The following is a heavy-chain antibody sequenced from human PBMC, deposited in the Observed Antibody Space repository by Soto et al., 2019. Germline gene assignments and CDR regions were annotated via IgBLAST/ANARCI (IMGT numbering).Heavy chain of an antibody. Sequence: EVQLVESGGGLVQPGGSLRLSCAASGFTVSSNYMSWVRQAPGKGLEWVSVIYSGGSTYYADSVKGRFTISRDNSKNTLYLQNNSLRAEDTAVYYCARPQRGYCSSTSCYLLGAFDIWGQGTMVTVSS. CDR2: IYSGGST. D-gene: IGHD2-2*01. J-gene: IGHJ3*02. CDR1: GFTVSSNY. CDR3: ARPQRGYCSSTSCYLLGAFDI. V-gene: IGHV3-66*04.